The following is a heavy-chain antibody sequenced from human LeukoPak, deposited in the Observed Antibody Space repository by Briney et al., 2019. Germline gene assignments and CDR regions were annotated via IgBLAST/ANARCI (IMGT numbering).Heavy chain of an antibody. CDR2: ISARGDST. D-gene: IGHD4-17*01. Sequence: GGSLRLSCAASGFTFSSYAVSWVRQARWKGVEWVSAISARGDSTYYADSVEGRFTISRDNSKNTLYLQMNSLRAEDTALYYCARGAYGDYDYWGQGTLVTVSS. V-gene: IGHV3-23*01. J-gene: IGHJ4*02. CDR3: ARGAYGDYDY. CDR1: GFTFSSYA.